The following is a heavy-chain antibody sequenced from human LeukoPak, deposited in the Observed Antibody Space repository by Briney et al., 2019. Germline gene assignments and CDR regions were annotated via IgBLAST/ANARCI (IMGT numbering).Heavy chain of an antibody. J-gene: IGHJ6*03. CDR2: INPNSGGT. CDR3: ARDSYVTTPTGLLYYYYYMDV. V-gene: IGHV1-2*02. CDR1: GYTFSGFY. Sequence: GASVKVSCKASGYTFSGFYIHWVRRAPGQGLEWMGWINPNSGGTNFAQKFQGRVTMTRDTSISTAYMELSRLRSDDTAVYYCARDSYVTTPTGLLYYYYYMDVWGKGTTVTVSS. D-gene: IGHD1-14*01.